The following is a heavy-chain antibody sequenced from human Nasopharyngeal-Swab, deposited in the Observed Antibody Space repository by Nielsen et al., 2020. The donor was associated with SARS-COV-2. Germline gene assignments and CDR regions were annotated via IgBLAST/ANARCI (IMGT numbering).Heavy chain of an antibody. CDR2: VVPEDGEP. V-gene: IGHV1-24*01. CDR1: GYTLTVLP. D-gene: IGHD3-3*01. Sequence: ASVTVSCKVSGYTLTVLPIHWVRQAPGKGLEWMGPVVPEDGEPIYAQNFQGRVTMTEDTSTYTAYLELSSLRSEDTAVYYCASEGSGVFGVVIYAFDIWGPGTLVTVSS. J-gene: IGHJ3*02. CDR3: ASEGSGVFGVVIYAFDI.